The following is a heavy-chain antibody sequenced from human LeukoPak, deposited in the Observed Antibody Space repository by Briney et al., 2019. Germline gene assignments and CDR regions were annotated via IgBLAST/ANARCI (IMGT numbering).Heavy chain of an antibody. J-gene: IGHJ4*02. CDR3: ARRTGDTRFCSRFSCFLPDY. Sequence: GGSLRLSCAASGFTFSDFGMNWVRQAPGKRLEWVASISNGGTEFYADSVKGRFAISRDTSTNTLSLQMNSLRAEDTAVYFCARRTGDTRFCSRFSCFLPDYWGQGTLVTVSS. CDR1: GFTFSDFG. D-gene: IGHD2-2*01. CDR2: ISNGGTE. V-gene: IGHV3-30*01.